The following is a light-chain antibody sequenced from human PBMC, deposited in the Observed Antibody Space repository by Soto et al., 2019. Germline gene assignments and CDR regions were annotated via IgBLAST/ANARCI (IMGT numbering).Light chain of an antibody. CDR3: QQYGLLPPCT. J-gene: IGKJ1*01. V-gene: IGKV3-20*01. Sequence: EIVLTQSPGTLSLSPGERATLSCRASQSVSNNYLAWYQQKPGQAPRLLIYDASSRATGIPDRFSGSGSGTDFTLTISRLEPEDFAVYYCQQYGLLPPCTFGQGTKVDIK. CDR2: DAS. CDR1: QSVSNNY.